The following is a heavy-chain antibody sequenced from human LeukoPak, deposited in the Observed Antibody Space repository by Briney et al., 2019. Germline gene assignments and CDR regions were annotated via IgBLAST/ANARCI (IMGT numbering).Heavy chain of an antibody. CDR1: GGSISSYY. J-gene: IGHJ6*03. Sequence: SETLSLTCTVSGGSISSYYWSWIRQPPGKGLEWIGYIYYSGSTNYNPSLKSRVTLSVDTSQNQFSLKLSSVTAAATAVYYCARAYSSYDFWSGYNNYYYYYMDVWGKGTTVTVSS. V-gene: IGHV4-59*01. CDR2: IYYSGST. D-gene: IGHD3-3*01. CDR3: ARAYSSYDFWSGYNNYYYYYMDV.